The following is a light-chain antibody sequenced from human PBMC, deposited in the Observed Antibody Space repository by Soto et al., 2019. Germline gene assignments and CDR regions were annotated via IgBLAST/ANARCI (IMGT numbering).Light chain of an antibody. CDR3: SSYAGSNNLRI. J-gene: IGLJ1*01. CDR2: EVS. CDR1: SSDFGGYNY. Sequence: QSVLTQPPSASGSPGQSVTISCTGTSSDFGGYNYVSWYQQHPGKAPKLMIYEVSKRPSGVPDRFSGSKSGNTASLTVSGLQAGDEADYYCSSYAGSNNLRIFGTGTKVTVL. V-gene: IGLV2-8*01.